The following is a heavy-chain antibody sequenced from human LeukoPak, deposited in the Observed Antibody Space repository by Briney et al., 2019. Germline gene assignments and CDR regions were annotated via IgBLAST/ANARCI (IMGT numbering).Heavy chain of an antibody. CDR3: ATDYGANSGGFDY. CDR2: IKSKIDGGTT. V-gene: IGHV3-15*01. D-gene: IGHD4-23*01. J-gene: IGHJ4*02. CDR1: GFTFSNAW. Sequence: GGSLRLSCAASGFTFSNAWMSWVRQAPGKGLEWVGRIKSKIDGGTTDYGAPVKGRFTISRDDSKNTLYLQMNSLRAEDTAVYYCATDYGANSGGFDYWGQGTLVTVSS.